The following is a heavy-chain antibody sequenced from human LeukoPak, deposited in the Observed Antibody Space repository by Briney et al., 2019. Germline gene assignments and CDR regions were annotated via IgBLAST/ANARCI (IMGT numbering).Heavy chain of an antibody. CDR3: ARVGPAYCGGDCSNWFDP. CDR1: GFTVSDYY. Sequence: GGSLRLSCAASGFTVSDYYMSWIRQAPGKGLEWVSYISSSSSYTNYADSVKGRFTISRDNAKNSLYLQMNSLRAEDTAVYYCARVGPAYCGGDCSNWFDPWGQGTLVTVSS. D-gene: IGHD2-21*02. CDR2: ISSSSSYT. J-gene: IGHJ5*02. V-gene: IGHV3-11*05.